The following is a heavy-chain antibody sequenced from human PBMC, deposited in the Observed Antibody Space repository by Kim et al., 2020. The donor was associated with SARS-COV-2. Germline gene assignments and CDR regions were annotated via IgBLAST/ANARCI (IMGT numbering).Heavy chain of an antibody. D-gene: IGHD4-17*01. Sequence: PSRKCRVTISVDSSKNQFSLKLSSVTAADTAVYYCARVSTVAYNWFDPWDHVTLVTVSS. CDR3: ARVSTVAYNWFDP. V-gene: IGHV4-59*01. J-gene: IGHJ5*02.